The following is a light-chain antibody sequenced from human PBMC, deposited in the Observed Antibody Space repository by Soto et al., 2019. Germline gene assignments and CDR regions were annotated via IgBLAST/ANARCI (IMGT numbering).Light chain of an antibody. CDR3: QQRSNWRIT. CDR1: QSVSGN. CDR2: DAS. V-gene: IGKV3-11*01. J-gene: IGKJ1*01. Sequence: DIVLTQSPGTLSLSPGARATLSCRASQSVSGNLAWYQQKPGQAPRLLIYDASNRATGIPARFSGSGSGTDFTLTISSLEPEDFAVYYCQQRSNWRITFGQGTKVDIK.